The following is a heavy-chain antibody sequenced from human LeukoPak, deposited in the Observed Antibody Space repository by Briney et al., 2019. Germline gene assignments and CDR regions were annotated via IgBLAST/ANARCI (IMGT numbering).Heavy chain of an antibody. Sequence: PGGSLRLSCAAPGFTSSDYWMHWVRQTPGKGLEWVSAISGSGGSTYYADSVKGRFTISRDNSKNTLYLQMNSLRAEDTAVYYCAKGSHYDFWSGSFDYWGQGTLVTISS. D-gene: IGHD3-3*01. J-gene: IGHJ4*02. CDR3: AKGSHYDFWSGSFDY. CDR1: GFTSSDYW. CDR2: ISGSGGST. V-gene: IGHV3-23*01.